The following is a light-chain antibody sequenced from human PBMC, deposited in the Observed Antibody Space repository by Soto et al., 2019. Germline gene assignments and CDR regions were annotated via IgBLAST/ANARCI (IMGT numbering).Light chain of an antibody. J-gene: IGKJ1*01. CDR3: QQYKTFWT. CDR2: DAS. Sequence: DIQMTQSPTTLSASIGDRVTITCRASESIRTWLAWYQHRPGKAPKFLIYDASTLESGVPSRFSGSGSGTEFTLTISSLQPDDFATYYCQQYKTFWTFGQGTKVDIK. V-gene: IGKV1-5*01. CDR1: ESIRTW.